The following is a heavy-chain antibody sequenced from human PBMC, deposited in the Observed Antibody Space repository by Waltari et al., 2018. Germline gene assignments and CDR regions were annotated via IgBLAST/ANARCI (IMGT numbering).Heavy chain of an antibody. CDR2: SSGSDGRT. Sequence: EVQLVESGGGSVQPGGSLRLSCAASGFTFRSYAMSWVRQAPGGGLGWVASSSGSDGRTNYADSAKGRFTISRDNVKNALFLQMNSLRADDAAVYYCAKDLGGFSGSHWYFDLWGRGTLVTVSS. J-gene: IGHJ2*01. CDR1: GFTFRSYA. V-gene: IGHV3-23*04. D-gene: IGHD5-12*01. CDR3: AKDLGGFSGSHWYFDL.